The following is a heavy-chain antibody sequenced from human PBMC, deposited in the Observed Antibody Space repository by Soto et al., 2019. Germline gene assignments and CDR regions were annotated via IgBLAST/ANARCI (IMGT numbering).Heavy chain of an antibody. CDR3: ARGLRGISFYGMDV. CDR2: IWYDGSNK. V-gene: IGHV3-33*01. Sequence: QVQLVESGGGVVQPGRSLRLSCAASGFTFSLYGMHWVRQAPGKGLEWVAVIWYDGSNKFYADSVKGRFTISRDNSKNTLYLQMNSLRDEDTAVYYCARGLRGISFYGMDVWGHGTTVIVSS. CDR1: GFTFSLYG. D-gene: IGHD3-16*01. J-gene: IGHJ6*02.